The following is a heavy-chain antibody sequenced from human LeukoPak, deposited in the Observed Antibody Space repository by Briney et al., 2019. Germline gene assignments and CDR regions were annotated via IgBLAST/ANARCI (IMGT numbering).Heavy chain of an antibody. J-gene: IGHJ6*03. CDR1: GGSISSGSYY. V-gene: IGHV4-61*02. CDR2: IYTSGST. Sequence: SQTLSLTCTVSGGSISSGSYYWSWIRQPAGKGLEWIGRIYTSGSTNYNPSLKSRVTISVDTSKNQFSLKLSSVTAADTAVYYCARGIVLIVYAPDYMDVWGKGTTVTVSS. D-gene: IGHD2-8*01. CDR3: ARGIVLIVYAPDYMDV.